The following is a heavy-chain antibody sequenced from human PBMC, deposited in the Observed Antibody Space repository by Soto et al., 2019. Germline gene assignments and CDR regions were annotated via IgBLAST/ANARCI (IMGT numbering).Heavy chain of an antibody. CDR3: ARESGKGDGLDV. CDR1: GFTFSSYG. J-gene: IGHJ6*02. CDR2: FWFDGSDE. V-gene: IGHV3-33*01. D-gene: IGHD3-10*01. Sequence: GGSLRLSCAASGFTFSSYGVHWVRQARGKGLEWVAVFWFDGSDEYSADSVKGGFTPARDNSKNTLFMQSKRLTAEDTAVYYWARESGKGDGLDVWGQGTTVTVS.